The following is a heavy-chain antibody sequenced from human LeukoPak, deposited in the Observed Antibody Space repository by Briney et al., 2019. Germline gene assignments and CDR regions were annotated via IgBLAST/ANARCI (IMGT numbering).Heavy chain of an antibody. D-gene: IGHD4-17*01. CDR1: GGSISSYY. V-gene: IGHV4-59*01. CDR3: ARDADDYGDYLDAFDI. J-gene: IGHJ3*02. Sequence: PSETLSLTCTVSGGSISSYYWSWIRQPPGKGLEWIGYIYYSGSTNYNPSLKSRVTISVDTSKNQFSLKLSSVTAADTAVYYCARDADDYGDYLDAFDIWGQGTMVTVSP. CDR2: IYYSGST.